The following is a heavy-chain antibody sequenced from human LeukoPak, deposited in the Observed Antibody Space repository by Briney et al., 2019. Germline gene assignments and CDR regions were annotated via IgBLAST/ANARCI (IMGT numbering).Heavy chain of an antibody. J-gene: IGHJ3*02. CDR2: IKQDGSEK. D-gene: IGHD3-22*01. CDR3: ARETPSDYYDSSGYPRAAVAFDI. Sequence: PGGSLRLSCAASGFTLSSYWMSWVRQAPGKGPEWVANIKQDGSEKYYVDSVKGRFTISRDNAKNSLYLQMDSLRAEDTAVYYCARETPSDYYDSSGYPRAAVAFDIWGQGTMVTVSS. V-gene: IGHV3-7*01. CDR1: GFTLSSYW.